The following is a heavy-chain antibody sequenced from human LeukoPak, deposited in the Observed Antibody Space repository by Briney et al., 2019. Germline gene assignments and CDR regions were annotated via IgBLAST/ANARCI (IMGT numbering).Heavy chain of an antibody. CDR3: ARDDSSGGGFDY. J-gene: IGHJ4*02. D-gene: IGHD3-22*01. V-gene: IGHV3-23*01. Sequence: PGGSLRLSCVVSGFTFSSYAVSWVRQAPGKGLEWVSGISGSGDNTYYADPVKGRFTIFRDNSKNTLYLQMNSLRAEDTALYYCARDDSSGGGFDYWGQGTLVTVSS. CDR1: GFTFSSYA. CDR2: ISGSGDNT.